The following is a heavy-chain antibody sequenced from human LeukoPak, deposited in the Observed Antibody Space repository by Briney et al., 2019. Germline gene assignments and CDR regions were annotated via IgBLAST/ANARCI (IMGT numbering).Heavy chain of an antibody. V-gene: IGHV4-34*01. CDR2: INHSGST. Sequence: SETLSLTCAVYGGSFSGYYWSWIRQPPGKGLEWIGEINHSGSTNYNPSLKSRVTISVDTSKNQFSLKLSSVTAADTAVYYCARDRVLRYFDWLAKDAFDIWGQGTMVTVSS. D-gene: IGHD3-9*01. J-gene: IGHJ3*02. CDR3: ARDRVLRYFDWLAKDAFDI. CDR1: GGSFSGYY.